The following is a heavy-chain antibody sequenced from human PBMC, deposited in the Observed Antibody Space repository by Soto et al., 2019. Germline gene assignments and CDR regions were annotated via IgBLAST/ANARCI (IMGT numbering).Heavy chain of an antibody. J-gene: IGHJ6*02. CDR3: ASANLRFSYGIDV. V-gene: IGHV3-48*03. Sequence: PGGSLRLSCAASGFTFSSYAMSWVRQAPGKGLEWVSYISKSGTVIYYADSVKGRFTISRDNDKNLLYLQMNSLRAEDTAVYFCASANLRFSYGIDVWGQGTSVTVSS. CDR1: GFTFSSYA. CDR2: ISKSGTVI. D-gene: IGHD3-3*01.